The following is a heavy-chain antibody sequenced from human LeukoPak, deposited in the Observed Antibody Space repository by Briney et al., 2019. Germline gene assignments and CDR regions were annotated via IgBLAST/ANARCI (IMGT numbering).Heavy chain of an antibody. J-gene: IGHJ6*03. Sequence: SETLSLTCAVYGGSFSGYYWSWIRQPPGKGLERIGEINHSGSTNYNPSLKSRVTISVDTSKNQFSLKLSSVTAADTAVYYCARGRITMIVVVPYYMDVWGKGTAVTVSS. V-gene: IGHV4-34*01. CDR1: GGSFSGYY. CDR2: INHSGST. D-gene: IGHD3-22*01. CDR3: ARGRITMIVVVPYYMDV.